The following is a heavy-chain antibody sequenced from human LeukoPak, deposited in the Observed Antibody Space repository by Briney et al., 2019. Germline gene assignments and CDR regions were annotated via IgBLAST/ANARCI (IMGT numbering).Heavy chain of an antibody. CDR1: GGTFSGYA. Sequence: ASVKVSCKASGGTFSGYAISWVRQAPGQGLEWMGGIIPIFGTANYAQKFQGRVTITTDESTSTAYMELSSLRSEDTAVYYCASPPEVDTAMAGGFDYWGQGTLVTVSS. CDR2: IIPIFGTA. CDR3: ASPPEVDTAMAGGFDY. V-gene: IGHV1-69*05. J-gene: IGHJ4*02. D-gene: IGHD5-18*01.